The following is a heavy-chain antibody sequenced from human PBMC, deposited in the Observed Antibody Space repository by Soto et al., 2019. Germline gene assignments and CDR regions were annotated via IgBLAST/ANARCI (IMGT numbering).Heavy chain of an antibody. V-gene: IGHV1-2*02. Sequence: WASVKVSCKASGYTFTGYYMHWVRQAPGQGLEWMGWINPNSGGTNYAQKFQGRVTMTRDTSISTAYMELSRLRSDDTAVYYCARLTSGWYGLPNYYFDYWGQGTLVTVSS. CDR3: ARLTSGWYGLPNYYFDY. CDR1: GYTFTGYY. CDR2: INPNSGGT. J-gene: IGHJ4*02. D-gene: IGHD6-19*01.